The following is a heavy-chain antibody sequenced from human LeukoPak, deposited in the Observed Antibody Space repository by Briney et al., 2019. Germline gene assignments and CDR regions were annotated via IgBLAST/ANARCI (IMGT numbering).Heavy chain of an antibody. V-gene: IGHV1-2*02. CDR1: GYTFTGYY. Sequence: ASVKASCKASGYTFTGYYMHWVRQAPGQGLEWMGWINPNSGGTNYAQKFQGRVTMTRDTSISTAYMELSRLRSDDTAVYYCARVFVRACSSTSCSTDYWGQGTLVTVSS. CDR2: INPNSGGT. D-gene: IGHD2-2*01. J-gene: IGHJ4*02. CDR3: ARVFVRACSSTSCSTDY.